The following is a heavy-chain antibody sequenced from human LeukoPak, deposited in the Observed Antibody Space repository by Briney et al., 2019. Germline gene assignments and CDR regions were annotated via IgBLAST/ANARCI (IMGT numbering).Heavy chain of an antibody. V-gene: IGHV1-2*02. CDR3: ARRRLRSNWFDP. D-gene: IGHD4-17*01. CDR1: GYTITNNY. CDR2: INPSGTGT. J-gene: IGHJ5*02. Sequence: ASVKVSCKASGYTITNNYMHWVRQAPGQGLEWMGVINPSGTGTNYAQKFQGRVTMTRDTSISTAYMELSRLRSDDTAVYYCARRRLRSNWFDPWGQGTLVTVSS.